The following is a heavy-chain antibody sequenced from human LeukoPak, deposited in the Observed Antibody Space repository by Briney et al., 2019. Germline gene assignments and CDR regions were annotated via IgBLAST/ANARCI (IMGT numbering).Heavy chain of an antibody. CDR3: ARKDSSGPYFDY. Sequence: SETLSLTCTVSGGSISSYYWSWIRQPAGKGLEWIGRIYTSGSTNYNPSLKSRVTMSVDTSKNQFSLRLSSVTAADTAVYYCARKDSSGPYFDYWGQGTLVTVSS. J-gene: IGHJ4*02. CDR1: GGSISSYY. V-gene: IGHV4-4*07. D-gene: IGHD6-19*01. CDR2: IYTSGST.